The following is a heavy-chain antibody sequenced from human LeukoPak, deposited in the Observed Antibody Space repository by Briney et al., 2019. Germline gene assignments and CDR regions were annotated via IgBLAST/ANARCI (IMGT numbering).Heavy chain of an antibody. V-gene: IGHV3-23*01. J-gene: IGHJ2*01. D-gene: IGHD6-19*01. CDR1: GFTFSSYA. CDR2: ISGSGGST. CDR3: ARYYSSGWYDDWYFDL. Sequence: GGSLRLSCAASGFTFSSYAMSWVRQAPGKGLEWVSAISGSGGSTYYADSVKGRFTISRENAKNSLYLQMNSLRAGDTAVYYCARYYSSGWYDDWYFDLWGRGTLVTVSS.